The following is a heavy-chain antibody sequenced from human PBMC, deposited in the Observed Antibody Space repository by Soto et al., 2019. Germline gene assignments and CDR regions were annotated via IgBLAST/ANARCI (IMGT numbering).Heavy chain of an antibody. J-gene: IGHJ6*04. CDR2: IIPIFGTA. Sequence: GASVKVSCKASGGTFSSYAISWVRQAPGQGLEWMGGIIPIFGTANYAQKFQGRVTITADESTSTAYMELSSLRSEDGAVYYCARDPANTAMVNTEYYYSGMDVGGKGTTVTVSS. CDR3: ARDPANTAMVNTEYYYSGMDV. CDR1: GGTFSSYA. D-gene: IGHD5-18*01. V-gene: IGHV1-69*13.